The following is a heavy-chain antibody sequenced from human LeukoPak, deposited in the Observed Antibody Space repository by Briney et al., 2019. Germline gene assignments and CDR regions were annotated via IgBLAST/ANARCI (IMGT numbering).Heavy chain of an antibody. CDR1: GFTFSDYY. Sequence: PGGSLRLSCAASGFTFSDYYMSWIRQAPGKGLEWVSYISSSGRTIYYADSVKGRFTISRDNANNSLSLQLNSLRAEDTAVYYCATLNYDILTGYSDYWGQGTLVTVSS. J-gene: IGHJ4*02. D-gene: IGHD3-9*01. CDR3: ATLNYDILTGYSDY. V-gene: IGHV3-11*01. CDR2: ISSSGRTI.